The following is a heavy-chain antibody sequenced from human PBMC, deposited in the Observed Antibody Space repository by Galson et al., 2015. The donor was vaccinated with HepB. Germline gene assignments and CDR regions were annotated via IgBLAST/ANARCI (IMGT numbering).Heavy chain of an antibody. CDR2: IDWDNEK. CDR3: ARVRFLPAAGKVFDF. Sequence: PALVKPTQTLTLTFTFSGFSLTTNGMCVSWIRQPPGKAPECLARIDWDNEKYYSTSLKTRLTVSKDTSKNQVVLTMTNMDPVDTATYYCARVRFLPAAGKVFDFWGQGTPVTVSS. J-gene: IGHJ4*02. D-gene: IGHD6-13*01. V-gene: IGHV2-70*11. CDR1: GFSLTTNGMC.